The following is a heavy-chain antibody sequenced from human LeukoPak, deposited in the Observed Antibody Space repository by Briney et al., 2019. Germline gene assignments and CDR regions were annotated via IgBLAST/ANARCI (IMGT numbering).Heavy chain of an antibody. CDR3: AREVAPEAWSQFDY. CDR2: INTNTGNP. CDR1: GYTFTSYA. V-gene: IGHV7-4-1*02. J-gene: IGHJ4*02. Sequence: GASVKVSCKASGYTFTSYAMNWVRQAPGQGLEWMGWINTNTGNPTYAQGFTGRFVFSLDTSVSTAYLQISSLKAEDTAVYYCAREVAPEAWSQFDYWGQGTLVTVSS. D-gene: IGHD1-14*01.